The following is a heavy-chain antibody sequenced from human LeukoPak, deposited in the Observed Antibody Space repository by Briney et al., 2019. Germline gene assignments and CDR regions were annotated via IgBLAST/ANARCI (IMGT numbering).Heavy chain of an antibody. CDR2: ISYDGSNK. D-gene: IGHD6-19*01. CDR3: ARVRAVADLDY. CDR1: GFTFSSYA. J-gene: IGHJ4*02. Sequence: VGSLRLSCAASGFTFSSYAMHWVRQAPGKGLEWVAVISYDGSNKYYADSVKGRFTISRDNSKNTLYLQMNSLRAEDTAVYYCARVRAVADLDYWGQGTLVTVSS. V-gene: IGHV3-30-3*01.